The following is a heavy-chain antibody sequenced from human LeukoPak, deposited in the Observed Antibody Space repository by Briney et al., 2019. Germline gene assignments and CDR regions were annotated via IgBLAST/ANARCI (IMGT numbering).Heavy chain of an antibody. V-gene: IGHV4-34*01. CDR2: INHSGST. CDR3: AGWNAHYHFFDY. CDR1: NGSLSEYY. D-gene: IGHD4/OR15-4a*01. J-gene: IGHJ4*02. Sequence: SETLSLTCAVYNGSLSEYYWSWIRQPPGKGLEWIGEINHSGSTTYNPSLQSRVAMSVDTSKNQFSLEVSSVTAADTAVYYCAGWNAHYHFFDYWVPGIPLTVSS.